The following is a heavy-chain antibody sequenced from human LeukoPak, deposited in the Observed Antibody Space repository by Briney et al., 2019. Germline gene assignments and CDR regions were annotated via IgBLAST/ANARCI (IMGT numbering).Heavy chain of an antibody. CDR1: GFTFSSYA. V-gene: IGHV3-23*01. CDR3: AKDLDIEAAH. J-gene: IGHJ4*02. D-gene: IGHD6-13*01. Sequence: GGSLRLSCAASGFTFSSYAMSWVRQAPGKGLQWVSAISVSGVDPYYADSVKGRFTISRDTSKNTLYLQMNSLRVDDTAVYYCAKDLDIEAAHWGQGTRVTVSS. CDR2: ISVSGVDP.